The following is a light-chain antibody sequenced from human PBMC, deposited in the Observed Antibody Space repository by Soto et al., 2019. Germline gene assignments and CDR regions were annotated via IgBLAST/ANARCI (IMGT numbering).Light chain of an antibody. V-gene: IGKV1-9*01. CDR2: AAS. CDR3: QQLNSYPIT. J-gene: IGKJ5*01. CDR1: QGINTF. Sequence: IQFTQSPSSLSASVGDRVTITCRASQGINTFLAWYQQKAGKAPKLLIYAASTLQSGVPSRFSGSGSGTDFTLTISSLQSEDFATYCCQQLNSYPITFGQGTRLEIK.